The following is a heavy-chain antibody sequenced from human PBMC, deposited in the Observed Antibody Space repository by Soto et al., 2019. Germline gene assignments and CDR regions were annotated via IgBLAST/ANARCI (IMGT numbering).Heavy chain of an antibody. V-gene: IGHV3-30-3*01. CDR3: ARDRGYGDHSWWYFDL. J-gene: IGHJ2*01. D-gene: IGHD4-17*01. CDR2: ISYDGSNK. CDR1: GFTFSSYA. Sequence: QVQLVESGGGVVQPGRSLRLSCAASGFTFSSYAMHWVRQAPGKGLEWVAVISYDGSNKYYADSVKGRFTISRDNSKNTLYLQMNSLRAEDTAVYYCARDRGYGDHSWWYFDLWGRGTLVTVSS.